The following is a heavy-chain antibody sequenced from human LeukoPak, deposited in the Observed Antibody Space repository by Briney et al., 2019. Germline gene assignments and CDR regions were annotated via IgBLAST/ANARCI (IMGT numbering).Heavy chain of an antibody. Sequence: SGTLSLTCAVSGGSISSSNWWSWVRQPPGKGLEWIGEIYHSGSTNYNPSLKSRVTISVDTSKNQFSLKLSSVTAADTAVYYCARYLGLYDYGDHNGNYYYGMDVWGQGTTVTVSS. D-gene: IGHD4-17*01. CDR1: GGSISSSNW. V-gene: IGHV4-4*02. J-gene: IGHJ6*02. CDR3: ARYLGLYDYGDHNGNYYYGMDV. CDR2: IYHSGST.